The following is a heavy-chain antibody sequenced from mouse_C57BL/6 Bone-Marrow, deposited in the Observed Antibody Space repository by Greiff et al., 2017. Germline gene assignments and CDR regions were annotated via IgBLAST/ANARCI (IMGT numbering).Heavy chain of an antibody. D-gene: IGHD1-1*01. Sequence: QVQLQQPGAELVMPGASVKLSCKVSGYTFTSYWMHGVKQRPGQGLEWIGEIDPSDSYTNYNQKFKGKSTLTVDKSSSTAYMQLSSLTSEDSAVYYCARSYYYGPWFAYWGQGTLVTVSA. CDR2: IDPSDSYT. CDR3: ARSYYYGPWFAY. J-gene: IGHJ3*01. V-gene: IGHV1-69*01. CDR1: GYTFTSYW.